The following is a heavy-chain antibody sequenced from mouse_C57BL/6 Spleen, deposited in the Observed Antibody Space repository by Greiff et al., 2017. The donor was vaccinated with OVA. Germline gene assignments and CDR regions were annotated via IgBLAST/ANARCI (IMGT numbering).Heavy chain of an antibody. CDR1: GFTFSSYA. Sequence: EVKLVESGGGLVKPGGSLKLSCAASGFTFSSYAMSWVRQTPEKTLEWVATISDGGSYIYYPDNVKGRFTISRDNAKNNRYLQMSHLKSEDTAMYYCARDRDGYFPWFAYWGQVTLVTVSA. CDR3: ARDRDGYFPWFAY. V-gene: IGHV5-4*01. CDR2: ISDGGSYI. J-gene: IGHJ3*01. D-gene: IGHD2-3*01.